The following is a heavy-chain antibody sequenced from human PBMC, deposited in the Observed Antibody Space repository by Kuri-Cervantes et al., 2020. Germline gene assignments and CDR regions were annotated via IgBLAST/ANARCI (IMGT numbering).Heavy chain of an antibody. CDR3: AKEGGALTGSYFDY. Sequence: SVKVSCKASGGTLSSHGLSWVRQAPGQGLEWMGGIIPVFGTTNYAQKFQGRITITMDESTSTAYMELSSLRSEDTAVYYCAKEGGALTGSYFDYWGQGTLVTVSS. J-gene: IGHJ4*02. D-gene: IGHD7-27*01. V-gene: IGHV1-69*05. CDR2: IIPVFGTT. CDR1: GGTLSSHG.